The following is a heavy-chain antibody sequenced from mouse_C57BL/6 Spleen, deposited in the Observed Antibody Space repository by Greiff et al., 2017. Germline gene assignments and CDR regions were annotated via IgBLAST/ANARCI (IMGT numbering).Heavy chain of an antibody. CDR2: INPSNGGT. CDR3: ARSGTAQARAWFAY. V-gene: IGHV1-53*01. J-gene: IGHJ3*01. CDR1: GYTFTSYW. D-gene: IGHD3-2*02. Sequence: QVQLQQPGTELVKPGASVKLSCKASGYTFTSYWMHWVKQRPGQGLEWIGNINPSNGGTNYTEKFKSKATMTVDKSSSTAYMQLISLTSEDSAVYYCARSGTAQARAWFAYWGQGTLVTVSA.